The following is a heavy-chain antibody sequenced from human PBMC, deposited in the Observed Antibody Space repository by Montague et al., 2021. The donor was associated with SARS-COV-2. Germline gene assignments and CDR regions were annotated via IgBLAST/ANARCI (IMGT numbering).Heavy chain of an antibody. V-gene: IGHV2-70*04. CDR3: ARSYYGILTNYYDAFDI. D-gene: IGHD3-9*01. Sequence: PALVKPTQTLTLTCTLSGFSLSTSGMRASWIRQPPGKALEWLARIDWDDGKFYSTSLKTRLTISKDTSKNQVVLTMTNMDPVDTATYYCARSYYGILTNYYDAFDIWGQGTMVTVSS. J-gene: IGHJ3*02. CDR2: IDWDDGK. CDR1: GFSLSTSGMR.